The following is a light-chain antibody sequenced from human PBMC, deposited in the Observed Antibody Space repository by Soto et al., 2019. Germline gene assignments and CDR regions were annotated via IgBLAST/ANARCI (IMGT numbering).Light chain of an antibody. J-gene: IGKJ2*01. CDR3: QQYGDSPET. CDR1: QSVRSRY. CDR2: AAS. V-gene: IGKV3-20*01. Sequence: EIVLTQSPGTLSLFPGERATLSCRASQSVRSRYLAWYQVRPGQAPRLLTHAASRRATGIADRFSGSGSGTAFTLTISRLEPEDFAVYYCQQYGDSPETFGQGTKVEIK.